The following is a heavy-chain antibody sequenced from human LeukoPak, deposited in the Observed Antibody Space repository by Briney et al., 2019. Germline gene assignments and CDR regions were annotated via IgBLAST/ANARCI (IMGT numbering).Heavy chain of an antibody. D-gene: IGHD6-19*01. J-gene: IGHJ6*03. CDR2: ISSSSSYI. V-gene: IGHV3-21*01. Sequence: GGSLRLSCAASGFTFSSYSMNWVRQAPGKGLEWVSSISSSSSYIYYADSVKGRFTISRDNAKNSLYLQMNSLRAEDTAVYYCARGARYSSGWGDYYYYYYMDVWGKGTTVTVSS. CDR3: ARGARYSSGWGDYYYYYYMDV. CDR1: GFTFSSYS.